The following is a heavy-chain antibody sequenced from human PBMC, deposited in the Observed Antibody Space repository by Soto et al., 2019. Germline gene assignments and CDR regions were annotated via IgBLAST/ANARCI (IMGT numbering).Heavy chain of an antibody. CDR1: GGSINSAGHS. CDR3: Y. J-gene: IGHJ4*02. V-gene: IGHV4-30-2*06. Sequence: TLSLTFTVSGGSINSAGHSWGWVRQSPGKGLEWIGYSYHSGSSYYNPSLQSRVTISVDRSKAQFYLTLTSVTAAERISALDYWGQGTPVTVSS. CDR2: SYHSGSS.